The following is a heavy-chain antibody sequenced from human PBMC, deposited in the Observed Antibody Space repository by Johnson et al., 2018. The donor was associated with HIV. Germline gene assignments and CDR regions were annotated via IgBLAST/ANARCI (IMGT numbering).Heavy chain of an antibody. V-gene: IGHV3-43D*03. D-gene: IGHD1-26*01. J-gene: IGHJ3*02. CDR1: GFTFDDYA. CDR2: ISWDGGST. Sequence: QLVESGGGVVQPGRSLRLSCAASGFTFDDYAMHWVRQAPGKGLEWVSLISWDGGSTYYADSVKGRFTISRDNSKNSLYLQMNSLRAEDTAVYYCAREGRRYAFEIWGQGTMVTVSS. CDR3: AREGRRYAFEI.